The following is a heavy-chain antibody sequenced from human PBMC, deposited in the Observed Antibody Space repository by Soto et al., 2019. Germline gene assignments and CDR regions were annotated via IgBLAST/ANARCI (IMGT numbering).Heavy chain of an antibody. V-gene: IGHV4-4*02. J-gene: IGHJ4*02. CDR1: GGSISDNNW. D-gene: IGHD2-15*01. CDR3: VSGGGWRFDY. CDR2: IYHSGSI. Sequence: QVQLQESGPGLVKPSGTLSLTCAVSGGSISDNNWWSWVRQPPGKGLEWIGEIYHSGSIHYNPSLQSRVTLSVDKSKNQFSLKLGSVSAADTALYYCVSGGGWRFDYWGQGTPVTVSS.